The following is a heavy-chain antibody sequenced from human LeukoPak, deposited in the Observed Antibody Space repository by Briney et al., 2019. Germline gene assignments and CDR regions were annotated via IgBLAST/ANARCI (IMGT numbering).Heavy chain of an antibody. CDR3: AKGVEGYYYDSSGGFQH. CDR1: GYTFTSYY. CDR2: INPSGGST. V-gene: IGHV1-46*01. Sequence: GASVKVSCKASGYTFTSYYMHWVRQAPGQGLEWMGIINPSGGSTSYAQKFQGRVTMTRDMSTSTVYMELSSLRSEDTAVYYCAKGVEGYYYDSSGGFQHWGQGTLVTVSS. D-gene: IGHD3-22*01. J-gene: IGHJ1*01.